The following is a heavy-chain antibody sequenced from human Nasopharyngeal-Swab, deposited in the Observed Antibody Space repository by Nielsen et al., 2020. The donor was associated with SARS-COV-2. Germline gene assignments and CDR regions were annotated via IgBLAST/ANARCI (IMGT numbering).Heavy chain of an antibody. V-gene: IGHV3-11*04. CDR2: ISGSSSTK. CDR3: ARDAIVVVPAAIQY. D-gene: IGHD2-2*02. Sequence: WIRQPPGKGLEWVSYISGSSSTKYYADSVKGRFTISRDNAKNSLYLQMNSLRDEDTAVYYCARDAIVVVPAAIQYWGQGTLVTVSS. J-gene: IGHJ4*02.